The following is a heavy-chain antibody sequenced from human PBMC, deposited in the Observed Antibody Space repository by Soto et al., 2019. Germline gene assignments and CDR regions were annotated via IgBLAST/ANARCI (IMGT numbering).Heavy chain of an antibody. CDR2: IKEDGSEK. D-gene: IGHD2-2*01. J-gene: IGHJ1*01. CDR1: GFTFSDYW. Sequence: EVQLVESGGGLVQPGGSLRLSCVASGFTFSDYWMTWVRQAPGKGLEWVDNIKEDGSEKYYGDSVKGRFSISRDNAANSLYLQLKYLGAEDTAVYYCATYCSSPSCRSYWGQGTLVTVSS. CDR3: ATYCSSPSCRSY. V-gene: IGHV3-7*05.